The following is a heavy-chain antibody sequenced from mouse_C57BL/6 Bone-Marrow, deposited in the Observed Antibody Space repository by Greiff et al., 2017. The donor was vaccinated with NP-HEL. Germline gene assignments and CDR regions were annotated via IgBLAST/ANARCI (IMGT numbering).Heavy chain of an antibody. CDR2: ISDGGSYT. CDR1: GFTFSSYA. Sequence: EVNVVESGGGLVKPGGSLKLSCAASGFTFSSYAMSWVRQTPEKRLEWVATISDGGSYTYYPDNVKGRFTISRDNAKNNLYLQMSHLRSEDRAMDYCARVGKRRVPLAYGGRGTVVTGSA. CDR3: ARVGKRRVPLAY. D-gene: IGHD1-1*02. J-gene: IGHJ3*01. V-gene: IGHV5-4*03.